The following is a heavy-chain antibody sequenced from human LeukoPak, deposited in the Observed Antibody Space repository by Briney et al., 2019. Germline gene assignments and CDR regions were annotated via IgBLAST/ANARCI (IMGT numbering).Heavy chain of an antibody. J-gene: IGHJ6*03. Sequence: PSETLSLTCAVYGGSFSGYYWSWIRQPPGKGLEWIGEINHSGSTNYNPSLKSRVTISVDTSKNQFSLKLSSVTAADTAVYYCARIGVKYGSGRYQSYYMDVWGKGTTVTVSS. CDR3: ARIGVKYGSGRYQSYYMDV. V-gene: IGHV4-34*01. CDR2: INHSGST. CDR1: GGSFSGYY. D-gene: IGHD3-10*01.